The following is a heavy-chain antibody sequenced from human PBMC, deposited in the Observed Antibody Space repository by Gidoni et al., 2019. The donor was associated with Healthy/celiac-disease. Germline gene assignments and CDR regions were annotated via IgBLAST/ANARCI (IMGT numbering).Heavy chain of an antibody. CDR2: ISGSGGST. Sequence: EVQLLESGGGLGQPGGSLRLACAAAGVTFSSYAMSWVRQAPGKGREWVSAISGSGGSTYYADSVKGRFTISRDNSKNTLYLQMNSLRAEDTAVYYCAKDHYYDSSGWWWGQGTLVTVSS. J-gene: IGHJ4*02. CDR1: GVTFSSYA. CDR3: AKDHYYDSSGWW. D-gene: IGHD3-22*01. V-gene: IGHV3-23*01.